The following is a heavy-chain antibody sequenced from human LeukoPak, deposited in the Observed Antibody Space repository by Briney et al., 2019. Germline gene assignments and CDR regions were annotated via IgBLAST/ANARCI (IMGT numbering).Heavy chain of an antibody. CDR3: ARDLYGDYGFDI. D-gene: IGHD4-17*01. CDR1: GFIFDDYG. Sequence: GGSLRLSCAASGFIFDDYGISWVRQAPGKGLEWVRGIKGRFTISRDNARNSLSLQMNSLRAEDTAFYYCARDLYGDYGFDIWGQGTMVTVSS. J-gene: IGHJ3*02. V-gene: IGHV3-20*04. CDR2: I.